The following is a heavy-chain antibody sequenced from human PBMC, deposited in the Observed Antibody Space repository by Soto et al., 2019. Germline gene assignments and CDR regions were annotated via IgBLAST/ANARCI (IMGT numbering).Heavy chain of an antibody. V-gene: IGHV1-69*13. J-gene: IGHJ5*02. CDR1: GGTFSSYA. Sequence: SVKVSCKASGGTFSSYAISWVRQAPGQGXEWMGGIIPIFGTANYAQKFQGRVTIAADESTSTAYMELSSLRSEDTAVYYCARDYANRRHYYEVKNWFDPWGQGTLVTVSS. D-gene: IGHD3-22*01. CDR2: IIPIFGTA. CDR3: ARDYANRRHYYEVKNWFDP.